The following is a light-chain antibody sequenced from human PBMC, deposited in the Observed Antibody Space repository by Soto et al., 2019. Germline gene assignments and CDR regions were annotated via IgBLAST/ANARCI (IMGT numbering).Light chain of an antibody. CDR1: QSVGSY. CDR3: QQRSDWPST. Sequence: EIVLTQSPATLSLSPGDRATLSCRASQSVGSYLGWYQQRPGQAPRLLIYDASNRATGIPARFSGSGSGTDFTLTNSSLEPEDFAVYSCQQRSDWPSTFGGGTKVEIK. V-gene: IGKV3-11*01. J-gene: IGKJ4*01. CDR2: DAS.